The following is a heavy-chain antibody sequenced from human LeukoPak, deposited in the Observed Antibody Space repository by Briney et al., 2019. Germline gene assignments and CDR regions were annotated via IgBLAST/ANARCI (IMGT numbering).Heavy chain of an antibody. CDR2: IYDTGRT. Sequence: SETLSLTCTVSVDSMFGYFWSWIRQPPGGGLEWIGYIYDTGRTNYSPSLKSRATISLDTSNKQFSLRLTSVTAADTAVYFCGRDSHYSTSSNYYYYYMNVWGKGTTVTVSS. D-gene: IGHD6-6*01. J-gene: IGHJ6*03. V-gene: IGHV4-59*12. CDR1: VDSMFGYF. CDR3: GRDSHYSTSSNYYYYYMNV.